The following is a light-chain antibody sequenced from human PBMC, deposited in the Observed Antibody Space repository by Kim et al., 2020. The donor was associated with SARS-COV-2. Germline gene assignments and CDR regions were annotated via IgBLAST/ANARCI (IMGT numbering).Light chain of an antibody. Sequence: SGSPGERVTLSCRASQTISTTLAWYQQKPGQTPRLLIYHASTRATGVPARFSGSGSGTEFTLTISSLQSEDFAVYYCQQYNDWPLTFGGGTKLEI. CDR1: QTISTT. V-gene: IGKV3-15*01. CDR2: HAS. J-gene: IGKJ4*01. CDR3: QQYNDWPLT.